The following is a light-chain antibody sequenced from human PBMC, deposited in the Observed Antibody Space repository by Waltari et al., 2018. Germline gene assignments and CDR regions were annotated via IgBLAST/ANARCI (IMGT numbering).Light chain of an antibody. J-gene: IGKJ4*01. Sequence: DIVMTQSPDSLPVSLGERATINCKSSQSVLYSSNNKNYLAWYQQKPGQPPKLLISWASTRESGVPERFSGSGSGTDFALTISSLQAEDVAVYFCQHYYSAPVTFGGGTRVEIQ. CDR2: WAS. CDR3: QHYYSAPVT. V-gene: IGKV4-1*01. CDR1: QSVLYSSNNKNY.